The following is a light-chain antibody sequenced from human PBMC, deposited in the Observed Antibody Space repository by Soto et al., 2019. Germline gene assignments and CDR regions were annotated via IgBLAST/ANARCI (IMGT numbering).Light chain of an antibody. Sequence: DIQLTQSPSFLSASVGGRVTITCRASQDIKNYLAWYQQKPGKAPNLLIYAAFTLQSGVPSRFSGSGSGTEFTLTISSLQPEDSATYYCQQLRSYPLSFGGGTKVDIK. J-gene: IGKJ4*01. CDR2: AAF. V-gene: IGKV1-9*01. CDR1: QDIKNY. CDR3: QQLRSYPLS.